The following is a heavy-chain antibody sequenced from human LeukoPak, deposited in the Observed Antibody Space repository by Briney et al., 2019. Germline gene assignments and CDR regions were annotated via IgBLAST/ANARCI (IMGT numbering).Heavy chain of an antibody. D-gene: IGHD3-10*01. CDR1: GGSISSYY. CDR2: IYYSGST. CDR3: ARPTRGIYGSGSYRAGKTSGWYFDL. J-gene: IGHJ2*01. V-gene: IGHV4-59*08. Sequence: SETLSLTCTVSGGSISSYYWSWIRQPPGKGLEWIGYIYYSGSTNYNPSLKSRVTISVDTSKNQFSLKLSSVTAADTAVYYCARPTRGIYGSGSYRAGKTSGWYFDLWGRGTLVTVSS.